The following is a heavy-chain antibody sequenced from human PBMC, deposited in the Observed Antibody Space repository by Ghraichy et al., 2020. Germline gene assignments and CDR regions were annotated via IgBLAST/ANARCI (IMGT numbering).Heavy chain of an antibody. V-gene: IGHV4-34*01. CDR1: GGSFSGYY. D-gene: IGHD3-3*01. Sequence: SQTLSLTCAVYGGSFSGYYWSWIRQPPGKGLEWIGEINHSGSTNYNPSLRSRVTISVDTSKNQFSLKLSSVTAADTAVYYCARAAFGGITIFNDWFDPWGQGTLVTVSS. J-gene: IGHJ5*02. CDR3: ARAAFGGITIFNDWFDP. CDR2: INHSGST.